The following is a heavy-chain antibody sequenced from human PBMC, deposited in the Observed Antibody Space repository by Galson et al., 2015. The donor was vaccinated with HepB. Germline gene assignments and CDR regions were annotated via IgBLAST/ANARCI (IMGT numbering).Heavy chain of an antibody. CDR1: GYTFTNYG. Sequence: QSGAEVKKPGASVKVSCKASGYTFTNYGISWVRQAPGQGLEWMGWISGYYGYTNFAQTLQGRVTMTTDTSTSTAYMELRSLRSDDTAVYYCARELRGVNFDYWGQGTLVTVSS. CDR3: ARELRGVNFDY. J-gene: IGHJ4*02. V-gene: IGHV1-18*04. CDR2: ISGYYGYT. D-gene: IGHD3-10*01.